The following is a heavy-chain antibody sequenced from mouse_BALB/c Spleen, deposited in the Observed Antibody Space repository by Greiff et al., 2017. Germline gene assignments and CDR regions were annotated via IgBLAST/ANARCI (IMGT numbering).Heavy chain of an antibody. CDR3: ARSGYPWYFDV. CDR1: GYTFTSYT. Sequence: QVQLKQSAAELARPGASVKMSCKASGYTFTSYTMHWVKQRPGQGLEWIGYINPSSGYTEYNQKFKDKTTLTADKSSSTAYMQLSSLTSEDSAVYYCARSGYPWYFDVWGAGTTVTVSS. CDR2: INPSSGYT. D-gene: IGHD3-1*01. V-gene: IGHV1-4*02. J-gene: IGHJ1*01.